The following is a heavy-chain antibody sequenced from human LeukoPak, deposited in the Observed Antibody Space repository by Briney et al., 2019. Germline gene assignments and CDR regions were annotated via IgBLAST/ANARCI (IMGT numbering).Heavy chain of an antibody. CDR1: GSTFSSYA. CDR3: ARDSEVIIFDY. CDR2: IIPIFGIA. V-gene: IGHV1-69*04. J-gene: IGHJ4*02. Sequence: SVKVSCKASGSTFSSYAISWVRQAPGQGLEWMGRIIPIFGIANYAQKFQGRVTITADKSTSTAYMELSSLRSEDTAVYYCARDSEVIIFDYWGKGPLTTASS. D-gene: IGHD3-3*01.